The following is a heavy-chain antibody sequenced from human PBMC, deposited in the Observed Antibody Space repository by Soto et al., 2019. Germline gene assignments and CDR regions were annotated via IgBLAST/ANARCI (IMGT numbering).Heavy chain of an antibody. D-gene: IGHD4-17*01. J-gene: IGHJ6*03. CDR2: IIPILGVA. Sequence: QVQLVQSGAAVKKPGSSVKVSCPASGSTFRNCTLRWVRQAPGQGLEWMGRIIPILGVANYAQKFQGRVPITADKSTSTVDKEMSSLRSEDTAVYYCARVAEMSKVTKGFYYYMDDWGEGTTVTVSS. CDR3: ARVAEMSKVTKGFYYYMDD. CDR1: GSTFRNCT. V-gene: IGHV1-69*02.